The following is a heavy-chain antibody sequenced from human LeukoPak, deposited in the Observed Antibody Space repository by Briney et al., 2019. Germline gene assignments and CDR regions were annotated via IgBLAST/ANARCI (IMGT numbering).Heavy chain of an antibody. CDR1: GYAFTDYY. CDR3: ARGRSTEDSTGYCHFDS. J-gene: IGHJ4*02. Sequence: ASMKVSCKASGYAFTDYYIYRVRQAPGQPPWWVGWVNPKSGDTKSAQNFQGRVTMTRDTSISSAYLDLNNLGSDDTAFYYCARGRSTEDSTGYCHFDSWGQGTQVTVSS. D-gene: IGHD3-9*01. CDR2: VNPKSGDT. V-gene: IGHV1-2*02.